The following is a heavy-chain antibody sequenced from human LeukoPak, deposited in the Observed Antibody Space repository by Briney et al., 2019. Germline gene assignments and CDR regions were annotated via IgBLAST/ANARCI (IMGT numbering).Heavy chain of an antibody. J-gene: IGHJ4*02. Sequence: GGSLRLSCAASGFTFSSDSMNWVRQAPGKGRGWGPNISSSSSTIHYADSVKGRFTISRDNSKNTLFLQMNSLRGEDTAVYYCAKRQLEQWLVMDYWGRGTLVTVSS. CDR1: GFTFSSDS. V-gene: IGHV3-48*01. CDR3: AKRQLEQWLVMDY. CDR2: ISSSSSTI. D-gene: IGHD6-19*01.